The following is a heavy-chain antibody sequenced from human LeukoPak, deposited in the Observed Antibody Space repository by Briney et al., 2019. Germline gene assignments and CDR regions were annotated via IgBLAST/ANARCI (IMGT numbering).Heavy chain of an antibody. CDR3: ARDAQRGFDYSNSLQY. CDR2: IWSDGTNR. J-gene: IGHJ4*02. D-gene: IGHD4-11*01. Sequence: PGGSLRLSCAATGFTFNHYGMHWVRQAPGKGLEWVAVIWSDGTNRYYTGSVKGRFTISRVDSRNTVYLQMNTLRPEDTGMYYCARDAQRGFDYSNSLQYWGQGTSVTVS. V-gene: IGHV3-33*01. CDR1: GFTFNHYG.